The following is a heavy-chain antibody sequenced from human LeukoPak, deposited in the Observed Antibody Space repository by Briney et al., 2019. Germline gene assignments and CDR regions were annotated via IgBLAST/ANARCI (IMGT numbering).Heavy chain of an antibody. D-gene: IGHD3-3*01. CDR1: GYTFTGYY. CDR2: INPNSGGT. CDR3: ARIYYFWSGYFQH. V-gene: IGHV1-2*02. Sequence: ASVKVSCKASGYTFTGYYMHWVRQAPGQGIEWMGWINPNSGGTNYAQKFQGRVTMTRDTSISTAYMELSRLRSDDTAVYYCARIYYFWSGYFQHWGQGTLVTVSS. J-gene: IGHJ1*01.